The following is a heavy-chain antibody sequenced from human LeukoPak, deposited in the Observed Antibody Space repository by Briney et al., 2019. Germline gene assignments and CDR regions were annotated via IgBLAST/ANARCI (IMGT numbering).Heavy chain of an antibody. Sequence: ASVKVSCKASGYTFTSYGISWVRQAPGQGLEWMGWISAYNGNTNYAQKLQGRVTMTTDTSTSTVYMELSSLRSEDTAVYYCARGGRDILTGYYIDYWGQGTLVTVSS. D-gene: IGHD3-9*01. J-gene: IGHJ4*02. CDR2: ISAYNGNT. CDR3: ARGGRDILTGYYIDY. V-gene: IGHV1-18*01. CDR1: GYTFTSYG.